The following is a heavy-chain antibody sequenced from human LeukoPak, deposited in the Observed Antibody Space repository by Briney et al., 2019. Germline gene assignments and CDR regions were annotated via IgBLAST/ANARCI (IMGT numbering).Heavy chain of an antibody. J-gene: IGHJ4*02. CDR1: GFTSDDYG. CDR3: ARDLYYGSGSYYIDY. Sequence: PGGSLRLSCAASGFTSDDYGMSWVRQAPGKGLEWVSGINWNGGSTGYADSVKGRFTISRDNAKNYLYLQMNSLRAEDTALYYCARDLYYGSGSYYIDYWGQGTLVTVSS. CDR2: INWNGGST. D-gene: IGHD3-10*01. V-gene: IGHV3-20*04.